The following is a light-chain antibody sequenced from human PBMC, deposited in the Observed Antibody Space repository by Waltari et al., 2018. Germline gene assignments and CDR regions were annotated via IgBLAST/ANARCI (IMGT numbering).Light chain of an antibody. J-gene: IGKJ1*01. Sequence: EIVLTQSPATLSLSPGDTATLSCRASESINIYLAWYQQKSGQAPRLLIYDTIDRAAGIPARCRGSGSGTDFTLTISSLEPEDYAVYYCQHRSNWLSWTFGQGTKVEIK. CDR1: ESINIY. CDR2: DTI. V-gene: IGKV3-11*01. CDR3: QHRSNWLSWT.